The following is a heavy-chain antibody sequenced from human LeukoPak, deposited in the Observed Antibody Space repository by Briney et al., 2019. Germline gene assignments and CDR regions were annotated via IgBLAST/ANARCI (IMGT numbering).Heavy chain of an antibody. J-gene: IGHJ4*02. D-gene: IGHD6-19*01. V-gene: IGHV1-18*04. CDR3: ARDKGWSYEAAVDY. CDR2: INTYNGNT. CDR1: GYAFSINS. Sequence: ASVRVSCTASGYAFSINSINWVRHAPGQGLEWMGCINTYNGNTNNEQKLQGRVAMTIDTYASTAYMELRSLRSDDTAVYYCARDKGWSYEAAVDYWAQGTLVTVSS.